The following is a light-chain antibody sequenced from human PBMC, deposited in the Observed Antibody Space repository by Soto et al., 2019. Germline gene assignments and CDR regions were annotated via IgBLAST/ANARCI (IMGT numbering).Light chain of an antibody. J-gene: IGLJ1*01. CDR1: SSDVGDYNY. CDR3: SSYAGSSNV. V-gene: IGLV2-8*01. Sequence: QSVLTQPASVSGSPGQSITISCTGTSSDVGDYNYVSWYQQHPGKAPRLMIYEVNKRPSGVPDRFSGSKSGNTASLTVSGLQAEDEADYYCSSYAGSSNVFGTGTKLTVL. CDR2: EVN.